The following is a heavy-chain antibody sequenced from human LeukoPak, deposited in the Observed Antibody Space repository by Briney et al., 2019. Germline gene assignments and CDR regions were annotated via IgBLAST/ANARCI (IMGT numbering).Heavy chain of an antibody. CDR2: IGAYNGNT. D-gene: IGHD6-6*01. CDR1: GYTVTNYG. V-gene: IGHV1-18*01. Sequence: ASVKVSCKASGYTVTNYGVSWVRQAPGQGLEWMGWIGAYNGNTNYAQKLQGRVTMTTDTSTSTAYMELRSLRSDDTAVYYCARDRRSSSSNSILFDYWGQGTVVTVPS. CDR3: ARDRRSSSSNSILFDY. J-gene: IGHJ4*02.